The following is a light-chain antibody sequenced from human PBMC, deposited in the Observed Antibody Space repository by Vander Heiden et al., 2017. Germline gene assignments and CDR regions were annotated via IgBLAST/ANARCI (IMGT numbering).Light chain of an antibody. Sequence: QSALTQPASVSGSPGPSITMSCTGTRSDVGGYNSVSWYQQHPGKAPKLMICDVTNRPSGVSNRFSGSKSGNTASLTISGLQAEDEADYYCSSYTSSRTLVFGGGTKLTVL. CDR3: SSYTSSRTLV. V-gene: IGLV2-14*01. J-gene: IGLJ3*02. CDR2: DVT. CDR1: RSDVGGYNS.